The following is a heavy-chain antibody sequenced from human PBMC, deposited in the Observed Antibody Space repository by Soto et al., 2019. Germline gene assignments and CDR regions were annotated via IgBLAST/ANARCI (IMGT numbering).Heavy chain of an antibody. J-gene: IGHJ4*02. CDR1: GYNFTNYY. CDR3: ARGLITAAGTPLSH. V-gene: IGHV1-46*01. D-gene: IGHD6-13*01. Sequence: QVQLVQSGAEVKKPGASIKVSCKASGYNFTNYYMHWVRQAPGQGLEWMGIINPGGGSTTYAQKFQGRFTMTRDTSTSTVYMELSSLRSEDTAVYYCARGLITAAGTPLSHWGQGTLVTVSS. CDR2: INPGGGST.